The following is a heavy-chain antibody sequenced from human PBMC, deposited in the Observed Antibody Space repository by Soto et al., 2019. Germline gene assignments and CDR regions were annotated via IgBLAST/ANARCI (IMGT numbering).Heavy chain of an antibody. CDR2: INAGNGNT. D-gene: IGHD3-10*01. CDR1: GYTFTSYG. V-gene: IGHV1-3*01. CDR3: ARDMELLWFGESPSYYGMDV. Sequence: ASVKVSCKASGYTFTSYGMHWVRQAPGQRLEWMGWINAGNGNTKYSQKFQGRVTITRDTSASTAYMELSSLRSEDTAVYYCARDMELLWFGESPSYYGMDVWGQGTTVTVSS. J-gene: IGHJ6*02.